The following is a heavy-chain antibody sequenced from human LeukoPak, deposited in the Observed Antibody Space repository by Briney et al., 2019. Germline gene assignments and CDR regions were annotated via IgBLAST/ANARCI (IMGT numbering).Heavy chain of an antibody. CDR2: ISGSGVST. D-gene: IGHD4-17*01. Sequence: GGSLRLSCAASGFTFSIYATSWVRQAPGKGLEWVSTISGSGVSTFYADSMKGRFTISKDNSKSTLYLQMNSLRPDDPGVYYCAKGNADYLWHFDSWGQGTLVTVSS. CDR3: AKGNADYLWHFDS. CDR1: GFTFSIYA. V-gene: IGHV3-23*01. J-gene: IGHJ4*02.